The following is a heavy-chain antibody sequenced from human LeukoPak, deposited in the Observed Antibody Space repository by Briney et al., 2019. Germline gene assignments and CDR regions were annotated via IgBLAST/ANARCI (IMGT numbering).Heavy chain of an antibody. D-gene: IGHD1-26*01. CDR1: GGSISSGGYY. J-gene: IGHJ3*02. CDR3: ARTGIVGATSAFDI. V-gene: IGHV4-31*03. Sequence: SQTLSLTCTVSGGSISSGGYYWSWLRQHPGKGLEWIGYIYYSGSTYYNPSLKSRVTISVDTSKTQFSLKLSSVTAADTAVYYCARTGIVGATSAFDIWGQGTMVTVSS. CDR2: IYYSGST.